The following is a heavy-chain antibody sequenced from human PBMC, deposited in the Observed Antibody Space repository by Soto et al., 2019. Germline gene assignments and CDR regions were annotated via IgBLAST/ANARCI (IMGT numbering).Heavy chain of an antibody. CDR2: IKGDGSDK. V-gene: IGHV3-7*05. CDR3: ARYSSASGWLDP. Sequence: PGGSLRLSCAASGVSCSTYWMSWVRQAPGKGLECVANIKGDGSDKNSVDSVKGRFTISRDNAKNSLYLQMNSLRAEDTAVYYCARYSSASGWLDPWGQGTLVTVSS. D-gene: IGHD6-19*01. CDR1: GVSCSTYW. J-gene: IGHJ5*02.